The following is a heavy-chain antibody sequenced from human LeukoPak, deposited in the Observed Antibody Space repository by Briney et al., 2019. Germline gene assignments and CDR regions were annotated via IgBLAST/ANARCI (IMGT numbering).Heavy chain of an antibody. D-gene: IGHD2-2*01. Sequence: ASVTVSCKTSGYTFSGYYMHWVRQAPGQGLEWMGWTNPNTGGTNYAQKFQGRVTMTRDTSISTAYMELSRLSSDDTAVYYCARDSKIYYMDVWGKGTTVTVSS. V-gene: IGHV1-2*02. J-gene: IGHJ6*03. CDR3: ARDSKIYYMDV. CDR2: TNPNTGGT. CDR1: GYTFSGYY.